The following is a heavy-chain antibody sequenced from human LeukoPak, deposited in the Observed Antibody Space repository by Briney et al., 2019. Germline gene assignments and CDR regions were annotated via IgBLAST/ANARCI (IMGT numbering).Heavy chain of an antibody. J-gene: IGHJ6*02. Sequence: GESLKISCKGSGYSFTSYWIGWVRQMPGKGLEWMGIIYPGDSDTRYSPSFQGQVTISADKSISTAYLQWSSLKASDTAMYYCARLSGSGRDYYYYGMDVWGQGTTAAASS. D-gene: IGHD3-10*01. CDR3: ARLSGSGRDYYYYGMDV. CDR2: IYPGDSDT. V-gene: IGHV5-51*01. CDR1: GYSFTSYW.